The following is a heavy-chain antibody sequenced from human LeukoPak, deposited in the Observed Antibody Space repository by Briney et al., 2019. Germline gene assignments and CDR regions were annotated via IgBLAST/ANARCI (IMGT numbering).Heavy chain of an antibody. Sequence: GGSLRLSCAASGFTFSSYAMHWVRQAPGKGLEWVAVISYDGSNKYYADSVKGRFTISRDNSKNTLYLQMNSLRAEDTAVYYCAKDLYYDSSGYLPAGFDYWGQGTLVTVSS. V-gene: IGHV3-30-3*01. CDR1: GFTFSSYA. CDR2: ISYDGSNK. CDR3: AKDLYYDSSGYLPAGFDY. D-gene: IGHD3-22*01. J-gene: IGHJ4*02.